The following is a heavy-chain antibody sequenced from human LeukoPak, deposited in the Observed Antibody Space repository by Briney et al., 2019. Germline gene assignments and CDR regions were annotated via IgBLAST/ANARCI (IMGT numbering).Heavy chain of an antibody. Sequence: VXVSCKPSXXXXXXCXXHWXXXAXXXXXXXXXXIHADSGNTKYSQKLQGRVAIARDTSASTIYMELTSLRIEDTAVYFCTIGLAGDWDAFDIWGLGTMVTVSS. CDR2: IHADSGNT. J-gene: IGHJ3*02. V-gene: IGHV1-3*01. CDR1: XXXXXXCX. CDR3: TIGLAGDWDAFDI. D-gene: IGHD6-19*01.